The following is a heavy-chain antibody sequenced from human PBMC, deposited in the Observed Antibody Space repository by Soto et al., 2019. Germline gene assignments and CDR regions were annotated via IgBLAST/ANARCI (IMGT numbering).Heavy chain of an antibody. CDR3: AREITMVRGVIGPFDY. V-gene: IGHV4-34*01. CDR1: GGSFSGYY. J-gene: IGHJ4*02. D-gene: IGHD3-10*01. CDR2: INHSGST. Sequence: SETLSLTCAVYGGSFSGYYWSWIRQPPGKGLEWIGEINHSGSTNYNPSLKSRVTISVDTSKNQFSLKLSSVTAADTAVYYCAREITMVRGVIGPFDYWGQGTLVTVSS.